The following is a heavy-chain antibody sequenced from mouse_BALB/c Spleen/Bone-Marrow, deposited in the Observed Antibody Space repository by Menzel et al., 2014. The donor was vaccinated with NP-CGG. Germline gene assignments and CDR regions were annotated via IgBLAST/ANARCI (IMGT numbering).Heavy chain of an antibody. V-gene: IGHV8-8*01. CDR2: XXXDDDK. J-gene: IGHJ1*01. CDR1: GFSLSTSGMG. Sequence: QVTLKVCGPGILQPSQTLSLTCSFSGFSLSTSGMGVGWIRQPSGKGLEWLAHXXXDDDKYYNTALKSGLTISKDTSXNQVFLKIASVDTADTATYYCARIYYGSSWYFDVWGAGTTVTVSS. CDR3: ARIYYGSSWYFDV. D-gene: IGHD1-1*01.